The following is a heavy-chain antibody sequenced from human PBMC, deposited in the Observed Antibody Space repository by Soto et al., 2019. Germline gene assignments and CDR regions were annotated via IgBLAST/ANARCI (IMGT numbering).Heavy chain of an antibody. J-gene: IGHJ4*02. Sequence: SETLSLTCTVSYGSISASNVFWGWVRQPPGKGLEWIGYIYYSGSTNYNPSLKSRVTLSVDTSKNQFSLKLSSVTAADTAVYYCARASSGGYGSGFDYWGQGTLVTVSS. CDR1: YGSISASNVF. V-gene: IGHV4-61*05. CDR2: IYYSGST. D-gene: IGHD6-19*01. CDR3: ARASSGGYGSGFDY.